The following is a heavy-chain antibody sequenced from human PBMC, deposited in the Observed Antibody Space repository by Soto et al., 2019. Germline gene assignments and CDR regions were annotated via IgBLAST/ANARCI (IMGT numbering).Heavy chain of an antibody. V-gene: IGHV3-30*18. Sequence: GGSLRLSCAASGFTFSSYGMHWVRQAPGKGLEWVAVISYDGSNKYYADSVKGRFTISRDNSKNTLYLQMNSLRAEDTAVYYCAKEWITGTTFPLDPWGQGTLVTVSS. CDR3: AKEWITGTTFPLDP. CDR1: GFTFSSYG. D-gene: IGHD1-7*01. J-gene: IGHJ5*02. CDR2: ISYDGSNK.